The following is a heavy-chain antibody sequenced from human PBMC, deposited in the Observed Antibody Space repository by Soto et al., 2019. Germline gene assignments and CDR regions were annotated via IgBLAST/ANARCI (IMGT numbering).Heavy chain of an antibody. Sequence: EVQLVESGGDLVQPGGSLRLSCAASGFTFSSYALHWVRQAPGKGLEYVSAISSNVDNTYYANSVQGRFTISRDNSKNTLYLQMGSLRVEDMAVYYCARVNWLGVGGHYDCWGQGTLVTVSP. J-gene: IGHJ4*02. V-gene: IGHV3-64*01. D-gene: IGHD3-16*01. CDR2: ISSNVDNT. CDR3: ARVNWLGVGGHYDC. CDR1: GFTFSSYA.